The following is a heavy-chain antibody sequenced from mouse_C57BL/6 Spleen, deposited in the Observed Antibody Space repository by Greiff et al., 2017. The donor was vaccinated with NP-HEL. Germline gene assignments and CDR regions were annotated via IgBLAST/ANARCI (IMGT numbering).Heavy chain of an antibody. Sequence: EVKLVESGGDLVKPGGSLKLSCAATGYTFSSYGMSWVRQTPDKRLEWVATISSGGSYTYYPDSVKGRFTISRDNAKNTLYLQMSSLKSEDTAMYYCARSGSNYNAMDYWGQGTSVTVSS. CDR1: GYTFSSYG. J-gene: IGHJ4*01. CDR2: ISSGGSYT. V-gene: IGHV5-6*01. D-gene: IGHD2-5*01. CDR3: ARSGSNYNAMDY.